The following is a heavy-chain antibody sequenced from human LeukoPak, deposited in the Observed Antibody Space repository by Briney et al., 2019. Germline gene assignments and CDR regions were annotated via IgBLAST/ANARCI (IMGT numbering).Heavy chain of an antibody. Sequence: GAAVKVSCTASGYSFTSYGISWVRQAPGQGLEWMGCISAYNSNTNYAQEFQGRVTMTTDTSTSTAHMELRSPRSADTDVYSCARRGRSDIDYWGQGTLVTVSS. CDR1: GYSFTSYG. J-gene: IGHJ4*02. CDR3: ARRGRSDIDY. CDR2: ISAYNSNT. V-gene: IGHV1-18*01. D-gene: IGHD3-16*01.